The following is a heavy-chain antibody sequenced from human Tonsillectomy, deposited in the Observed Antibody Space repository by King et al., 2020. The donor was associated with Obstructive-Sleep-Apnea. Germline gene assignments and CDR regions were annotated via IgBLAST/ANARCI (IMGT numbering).Heavy chain of an antibody. Sequence: VQLVESGGGLVQPGGSLRLSCAASGFTFNNAWMSWVRQGPGKGLEWVGRITIKTDGGTTDYAAPVKGRFTISRDDSKNKMYLQMNSLKTEDPAVYYCTTDSGAQWRPENAYWGPGTLVTVSS. CDR2: ITIKTDGGTT. V-gene: IGHV3-15*01. CDR3: TTDSGAQWRPENAY. J-gene: IGHJ4*02. D-gene: IGHD6-19*01. CDR1: GFTFNNAW.